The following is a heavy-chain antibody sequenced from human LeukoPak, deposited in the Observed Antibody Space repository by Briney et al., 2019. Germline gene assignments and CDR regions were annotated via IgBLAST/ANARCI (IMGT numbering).Heavy chain of an antibody. J-gene: IGHJ4*02. D-gene: IGHD2-2*01. CDR1: GYTFTDYY. CDR3: ARANFLYCSSTTCLFDY. Sequence: ASVKVSCKASGYTFTDYYMHWVRQALGQGFDWMGWFNPNSGDTNYAQKFQGRVTMTRDTSISTAHMELSRLRSDDTAMYYCARANFLYCSSTTCLFDYWGQGTLVIVSS. CDR2: FNPNSGDT. V-gene: IGHV1-2*02.